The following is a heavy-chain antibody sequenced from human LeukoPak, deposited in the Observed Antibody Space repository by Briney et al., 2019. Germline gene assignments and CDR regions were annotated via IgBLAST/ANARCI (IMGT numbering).Heavy chain of an antibody. CDR2: IIPIFGTA. CDR3: ARARAYSNLFDY. CDR1: GGTFSSYA. D-gene: IGHD4-4*01. J-gene: IGHJ4*02. Sequence: SVKVSCKASGGTFSSYAISWVRQAPGQGLEWMGGIIPIFGTANYAQKFQGRVTITADESTSTAYMELSGLRSEDTAVYYCARARAYSNLFDYWGQGTLVTVSS. V-gene: IGHV1-69*01.